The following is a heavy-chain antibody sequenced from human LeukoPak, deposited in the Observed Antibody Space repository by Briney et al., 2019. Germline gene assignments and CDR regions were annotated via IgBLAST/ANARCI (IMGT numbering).Heavy chain of an antibody. CDR1: GGSISSSSYY. CDR3: ARATGLTMRGYFDY. D-gene: IGHD3-22*01. J-gene: IGHJ4*02. V-gene: IGHV4-39*07. CDR2: IYYSGST. Sequence: PSETLSLTCTVSGGSISSSSYYWGWIRQPPGKGLEWIGSIYYSGSTYYNPSLKSRVTISVDTSKNQFSLKLSSVTAADTAVYYCARATGLTMRGYFDYWGQGTLVTVSS.